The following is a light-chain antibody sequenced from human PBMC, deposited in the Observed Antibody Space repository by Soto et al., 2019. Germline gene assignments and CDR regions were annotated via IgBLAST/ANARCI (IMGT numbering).Light chain of an antibody. Sequence: AIRMTQSPSSLSASTGDRVTITCRASQGISSYLAWYQQKPGKAPKLLIYAASTLQSGVPSRFSGSGSGTDFTRTISCLQSEDFATYYCQQYYGYPLTFGPGTKVDIK. CDR1: QGISSY. V-gene: IGKV1-8*01. CDR3: QQYYGYPLT. J-gene: IGKJ3*01. CDR2: AAS.